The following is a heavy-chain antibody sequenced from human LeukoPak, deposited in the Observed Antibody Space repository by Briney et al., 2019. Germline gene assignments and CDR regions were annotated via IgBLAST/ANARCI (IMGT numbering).Heavy chain of an antibody. CDR1: GFTFSTYE. CDR2: ISSSSSYI. CDR3: ARAVPTYYYDSSGLQI. D-gene: IGHD3-22*01. J-gene: IGHJ3*02. V-gene: IGHV3-21*01. Sequence: PGGSLRLSCAASGFTFSTYEMNWVRQAPGKGLEWVSSISSSSSYIYYADSVKGRFTISRDNAKNSLYLQMNSLRAEDTAVYYCARAVPTYYYDSSGLQIWGQGTMVTVSS.